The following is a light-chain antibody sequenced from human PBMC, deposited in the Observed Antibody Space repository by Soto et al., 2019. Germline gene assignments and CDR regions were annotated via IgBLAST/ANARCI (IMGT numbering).Light chain of an antibody. Sequence: QSVLTQPPSASGSPGQSVTISCTGTRSDVGGYNYVSWYQQHPGKAPKLMIYEVSKRPSGVPDRFSGSKSGNTASLTVSGLQAEEEADYYCSSYAGSTVVFGGGTKLTVL. CDR2: EVS. CDR1: RSDVGGYNY. CDR3: SSYAGSTVV. V-gene: IGLV2-8*01. J-gene: IGLJ2*01.